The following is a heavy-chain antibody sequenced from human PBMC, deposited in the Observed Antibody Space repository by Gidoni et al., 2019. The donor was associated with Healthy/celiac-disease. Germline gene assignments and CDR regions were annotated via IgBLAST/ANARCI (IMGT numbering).Heavy chain of an antibody. CDR3: ARDIGVGATGYFDY. Sequence: QVQLVHAGAAVKKPGSSVKVSCKASGGTFSSYALSWVEQGPGQGLEWMGGIVPIFGTANYAQKFQGRVTITADKSTSTAYMELSSLRSEDTAVYYCARDIGVGATGYFDYWGQGTLVTVSS. D-gene: IGHD1-26*01. J-gene: IGHJ4*02. CDR2: IVPIFGTA. CDR1: GGTFSSYA. V-gene: IGHV1-69*06.